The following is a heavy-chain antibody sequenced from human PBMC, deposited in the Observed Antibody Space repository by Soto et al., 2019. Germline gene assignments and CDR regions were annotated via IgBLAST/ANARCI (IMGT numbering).Heavy chain of an antibody. Sequence: EVQLVESGGGLVQPGGSLRLSCAASGFTLSNYAVNWVRHAPGKGLEWVSYISSDSRYIYYGDSVKGRFTISRDNARNSVYLQMNSLRDEDTAVYYCARIKLVEFFFINVDVYDMDVWRQGTPVTVSS. CDR1: GFTLSNYA. D-gene: IGHD3-16*01. V-gene: IGHV3-48*02. CDR3: ARIKLVEFFFINVDVYDMDV. CDR2: ISSDSRYI. J-gene: IGHJ6*02.